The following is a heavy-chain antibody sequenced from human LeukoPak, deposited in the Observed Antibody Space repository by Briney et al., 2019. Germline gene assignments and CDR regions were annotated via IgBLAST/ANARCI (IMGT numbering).Heavy chain of an antibody. CDR1: GITLSSFW. Sequence: SGGSLRLSCAPSGITLSSFWMSWGRQAPGKGSEGVANRKQDGSEKYYVDSVKGRFTIFRDNAKNSLYLQMNSLRAEDTAVYYCARPIVATNLDYWGQGTLVTVSS. CDR2: RKQDGSEK. V-gene: IGHV3-7*05. CDR3: ARPIVATNLDY. J-gene: IGHJ4*02. D-gene: IGHD5-12*01.